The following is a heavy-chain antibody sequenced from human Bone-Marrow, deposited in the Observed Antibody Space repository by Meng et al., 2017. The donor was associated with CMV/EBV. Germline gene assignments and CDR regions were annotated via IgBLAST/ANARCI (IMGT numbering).Heavy chain of an antibody. J-gene: IGHJ6*02. CDR2: IYYSGST. D-gene: IGHD2-2*01. Sequence: SETLSLTCTVSGGSISSYHWSWIRQPPGKGLEWIGYIYYSGSTNYTPSLKTRVTISVDTSKNQFSLKLSSVTAADTAVYYCARDRAGSTSWGYYYYGMDVWGQGTTVTVSS. CDR1: GGSISSYH. CDR3: ARDRAGSTSWGYYYYGMDV. V-gene: IGHV4-59*01.